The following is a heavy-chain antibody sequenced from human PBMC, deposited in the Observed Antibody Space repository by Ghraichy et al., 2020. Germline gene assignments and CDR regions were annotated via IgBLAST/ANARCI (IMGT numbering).Heavy chain of an antibody. Sequence: GGSLRLSCVASRFTFSTYVMHWVRQAPGKGLEWVAVISRDGSDKYHTDSVKGRFTISRDNSKNTLYLQMNSLRVEDTGVYYCARDGGSGIGGPFDYWGQGTLVTVSS. V-gene: IGHV3-30*04. D-gene: IGHD3-10*01. CDR2: ISRDGSDK. CDR3: ARDGGSGIGGPFDY. CDR1: RFTFSTYV. J-gene: IGHJ4*02.